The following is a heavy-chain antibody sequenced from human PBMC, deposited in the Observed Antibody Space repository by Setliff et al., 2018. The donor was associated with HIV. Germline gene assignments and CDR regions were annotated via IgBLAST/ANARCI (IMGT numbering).Heavy chain of an antibody. CDR1: GFTFDDYG. J-gene: IGHJ6*03. Sequence: GGSLRLSCAASGFTFDDYGMSWVRQRPGKGLEWVGGITWNGESTGYADSLKGRVTISRDNAANTLFLQMKSLRAEDTAVYYCAKGTSKVKAYYYYMDVWGEGTTVTVSS. CDR2: ITWNGEST. V-gene: IGHV3-20*04. D-gene: IGHD2-2*01. CDR3: AKGTSKVKAYYYYMDV.